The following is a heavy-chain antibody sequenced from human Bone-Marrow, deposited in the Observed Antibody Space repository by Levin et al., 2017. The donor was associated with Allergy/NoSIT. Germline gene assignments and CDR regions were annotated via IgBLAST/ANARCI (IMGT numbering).Heavy chain of an antibody. CDR1: GFTFSSYG. V-gene: IGHV3-30*18. D-gene: IGHD3-10*01. Sequence: GGSLRLSCAASGFTFSSYGMHWVRQAPGKGLEWVAVISYDGSNKYYADSVKGRFTISRDNSKNTLYLQMNSLRAEDTAVYYCAKDGATWFGEFVRGWFDPWGQGTLVTVSS. CDR3: AKDGATWFGEFVRGWFDP. J-gene: IGHJ5*02. CDR2: ISYDGSNK.